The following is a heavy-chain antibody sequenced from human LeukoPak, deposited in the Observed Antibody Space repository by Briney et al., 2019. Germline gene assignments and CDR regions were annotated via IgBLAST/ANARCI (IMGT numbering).Heavy chain of an antibody. Sequence: GASVKVFCKASGYTFTSYGISWARQAPGQGLQWMGWISAYNGNTNYAQKLQGRVTMTTDTSTSTAYMELRSLRSDDTAVYYCARKRLEWLSRYYFDYWGQGTLVTVSS. CDR2: ISAYNGNT. D-gene: IGHD3-3*01. CDR1: GYTFTSYG. V-gene: IGHV1-18*01. J-gene: IGHJ4*02. CDR3: ARKRLEWLSRYYFDY.